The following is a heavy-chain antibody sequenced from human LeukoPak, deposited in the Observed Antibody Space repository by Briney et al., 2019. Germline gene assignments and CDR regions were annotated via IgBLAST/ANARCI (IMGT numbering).Heavy chain of an antibody. V-gene: IGHV1-18*01. J-gene: IGHJ4*02. D-gene: IGHD1-26*01. Sequence: GAPVNVSCKASGYTFTTNGISWVRQAPGQGLEWMGWISAYSGNTNYAESLQGRVTMTTDSSTSTAYMEVRSLRSDDTAVYFCASGNSGTYYWGQGTLVTVSS. CDR1: GYTFTTNG. CDR3: ASGNSGTYY. CDR2: ISAYSGNT.